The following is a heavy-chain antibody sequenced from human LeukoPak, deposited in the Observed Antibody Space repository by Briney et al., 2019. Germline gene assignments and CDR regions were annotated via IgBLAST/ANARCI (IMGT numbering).Heavy chain of an antibody. V-gene: IGHV3-23*01. CDR1: GFTFSSYA. Sequence: PGGALRLSCAASGFTFSSYAMSWVRQAPGKGLEWVSHISGDGSSTSYADSVKGRFTISRDNAKNTVFLQMNSLRAEDTAVYYCASLDSSSWYVYYFDYWGQGTLVTVSS. CDR3: ASLDSSSWYVYYFDY. CDR2: ISGDGSST. J-gene: IGHJ4*02. D-gene: IGHD6-13*01.